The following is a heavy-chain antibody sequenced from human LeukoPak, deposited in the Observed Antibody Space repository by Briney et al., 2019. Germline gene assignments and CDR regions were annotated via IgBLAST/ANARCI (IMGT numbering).Heavy chain of an antibody. CDR1: GFTFSSYE. Sequence: GGSPRLSCAASGFTFSSYEMNWVRQAPGKGLEWVSYISSSGSTIYYADSVKGRFTISRDNAKNSLYLQMNSLRAEDTAVYYCARVRGYMDVWGKGTTVTVSS. CDR3: ARVRGYMDV. J-gene: IGHJ6*03. V-gene: IGHV3-48*03. CDR2: ISSSGSTI.